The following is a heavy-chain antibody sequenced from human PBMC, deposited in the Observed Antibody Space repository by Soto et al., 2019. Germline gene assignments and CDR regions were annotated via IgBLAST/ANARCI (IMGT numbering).Heavy chain of an antibody. V-gene: IGHV3-21*01. CDR1: GFTFSSYS. D-gene: IGHD6-6*01. Sequence: GGSLRLSCAASGFTFSSYSMNWVRQAPGKGLEWVSSISGSSSYIYYADSVKGRFTISRDNAKNSLYLQMNSLRAEDTAVYYCARDLRIAARPNWFDPWGQGTLVTVSS. CDR3: ARDLRIAARPNWFDP. CDR2: ISGSSSYI. J-gene: IGHJ5*02.